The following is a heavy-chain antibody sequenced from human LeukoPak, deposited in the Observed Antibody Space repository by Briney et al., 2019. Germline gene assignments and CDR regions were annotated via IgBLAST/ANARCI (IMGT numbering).Heavy chain of an antibody. Sequence: SETLSLTCSVSGDSISSYFWTWIRQPPGKGLEWIGYMHNGRYSNYNPSLKSRVTISGDTSKNQLSLKLASVTAADTAVYNCAATIKRDYGDTNLDYWGQGTLVTVSS. J-gene: IGHJ4*02. D-gene: IGHD4/OR15-4a*01. CDR1: GDSISSYF. CDR2: MHNGRYS. V-gene: IGHV4-59*01. CDR3: AATIKRDYGDTNLDY.